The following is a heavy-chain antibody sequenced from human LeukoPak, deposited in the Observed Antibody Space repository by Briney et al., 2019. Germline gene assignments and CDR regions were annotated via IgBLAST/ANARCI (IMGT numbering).Heavy chain of an antibody. V-gene: IGHV1-8*03. Sequence: ASVKVSCKASGYTFTSYDINWVRQATGQGLEWMGWMNPNSGNTGYAQKFQGRVTITRDTSISTAYMELSSLRSEDTAVYYCARGKYSSSWYDPWGQGTLVTASS. CDR3: ARGKYSSSWYDP. CDR1: GYTFTSYD. CDR2: MNPNSGNT. D-gene: IGHD6-13*01. J-gene: IGHJ5*02.